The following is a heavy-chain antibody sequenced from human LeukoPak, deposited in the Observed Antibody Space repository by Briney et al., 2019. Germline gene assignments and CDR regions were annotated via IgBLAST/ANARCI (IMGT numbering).Heavy chain of an antibody. CDR2: MNPNSGNT. CDR1: GYNFTSYD. D-gene: IGHD3-10*01. J-gene: IGHJ5*02. Sequence: ASVKVSCKASGYNFTSYDINWERQATGQGLEWMGWMNPNSGNTGYAQKFQGRVTMTRNTSISTAYMELSSLRSEDTAVYYCAREPTVYYGSRSSHGRLTNWFDPWGQGTLVTVSS. V-gene: IGHV1-8*01. CDR3: AREPTVYYGSRSSHGRLTNWFDP.